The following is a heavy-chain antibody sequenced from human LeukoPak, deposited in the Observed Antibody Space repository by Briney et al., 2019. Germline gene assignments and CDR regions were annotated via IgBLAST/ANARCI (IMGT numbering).Heavy chain of an antibody. V-gene: IGHV4-30-2*01. J-gene: IGHJ1*01. Sequence: TSQTLSLTCTVSGGSISSGGYYWSWIRQPPGKGLEWIGYIYHSGSTYYNPSLKSRVTISVDRSKNQFSLKLSSVTAADTAVYYCARHLYYDSSGYPEYFQHWGQGTLVTVSS. CDR1: GGSISSGGYY. D-gene: IGHD3-22*01. CDR2: IYHSGST. CDR3: ARHLYYDSSGYPEYFQH.